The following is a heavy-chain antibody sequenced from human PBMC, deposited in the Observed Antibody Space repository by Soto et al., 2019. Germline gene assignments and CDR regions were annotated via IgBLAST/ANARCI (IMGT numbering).Heavy chain of an antibody. V-gene: IGHV3-23*01. CDR2: ISGSGGST. D-gene: IGHD3-22*01. J-gene: IGHJ4*02. Sequence: GGSLRHSCAASGFTFSSYAMSWVRQAPGKGLEWVSAISGSGGSTYYADSVKGRFTISRDNSKNTLYLQMSSLRTEDTAVYYCVKAVFSGYYYVPFDYWGQGTLVTVSS. CDR3: VKAVFSGYYYVPFDY. CDR1: GFTFSSYA.